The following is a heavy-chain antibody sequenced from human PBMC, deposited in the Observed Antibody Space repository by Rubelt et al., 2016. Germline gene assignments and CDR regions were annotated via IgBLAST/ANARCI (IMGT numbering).Heavy chain of an antibody. CDR3: ARDSYGGSTLWRLLNF. CDR1: GFTFSSYT. J-gene: IGHJ4*02. D-gene: IGHD3-10*01. V-gene: IGHV3-21*01. Sequence: EVHLVESGGGLVQPGGSLRLSCAASGFTFSSYTMNWVRQAPGKGLEWVSSISSSSAYIYYADSLQGRFTIPRDTTNNPRSLQGNSRSAEDTAVYYCARDSYGGSTLWRLLNFWGQGTLVTVSS. CDR2: ISSSSAYI.